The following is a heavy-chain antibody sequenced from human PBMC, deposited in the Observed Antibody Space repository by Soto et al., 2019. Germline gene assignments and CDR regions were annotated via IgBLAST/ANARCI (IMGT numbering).Heavy chain of an antibody. J-gene: IGHJ6*02. V-gene: IGHV1-18*01. Sequence: QVQLVQSGAEVKKPGASVKVSCKASGYTFTSYGISWVRQAPGQGLEWMGWISAYNGNTNYAQKLQGRVTMTTDTSTSTAYVALRSLRSDDTAVYYCARDRVSPHYYYGMDVWGQGTTVTVSS. CDR3: ARDRVSPHYYYGMDV. CDR1: GYTFTSYG. CDR2: ISAYNGNT.